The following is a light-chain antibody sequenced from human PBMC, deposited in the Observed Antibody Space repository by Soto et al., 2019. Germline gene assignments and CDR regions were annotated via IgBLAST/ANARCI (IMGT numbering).Light chain of an antibody. CDR1: QSVNRW. Sequence: DIQMTQSPSTLSASVGDRVTITCRASQSVNRWLAWYQQKPGKAPKLLIYAASTLQTGVPSRFSGSGSGTDFALTISSLQPEDFATYYCQQSYSTPWTFGQGTKVDIK. CDR2: AAS. J-gene: IGKJ1*01. V-gene: IGKV1-39*01. CDR3: QQSYSTPWT.